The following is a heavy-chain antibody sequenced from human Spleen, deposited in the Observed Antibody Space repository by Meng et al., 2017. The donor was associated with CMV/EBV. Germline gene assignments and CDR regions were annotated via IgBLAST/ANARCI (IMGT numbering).Heavy chain of an antibody. J-gene: IGHJ4*02. D-gene: IGHD3-9*01. V-gene: IGHV3-11*04. CDR3: ARGPREYYDILFDY. CDR2: ISRSADTI. CDR1: GFTFSDYY. Sequence: GESLKISCAASGFTFSDYYMSWIRQAPGKGLEWISYISRSADTIYYADSVKGRFTISRDNAKNSLYLQMNSLRAEDTAVYYCARGPREYYDILFDYWGQGTLVTVSS.